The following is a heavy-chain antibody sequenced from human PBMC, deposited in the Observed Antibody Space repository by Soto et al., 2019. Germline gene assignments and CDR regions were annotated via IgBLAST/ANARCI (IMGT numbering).Heavy chain of an antibody. D-gene: IGHD4-17*01. V-gene: IGHV5-51*01. CDR1: GYSFTSYW. J-gene: IGHJ4*02. CDR3: ARHEDSDYGDNYYFDY. Sequence: GESLKISCKGSGYSFTSYWIGWVRQMPGKGLEWMGIIYPGDSDTRYSPSFQGQVTTSADKSISTAYLQWSSLKASDTAMYYCARHEDSDYGDNYYFDYWGQGTLVTVSS. CDR2: IYPGDSDT.